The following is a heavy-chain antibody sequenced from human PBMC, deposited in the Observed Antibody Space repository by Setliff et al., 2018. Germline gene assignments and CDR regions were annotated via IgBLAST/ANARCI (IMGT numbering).Heavy chain of an antibody. D-gene: IGHD3-3*01. CDR1: GGPINSDRYY. J-gene: IGHJ4*02. Sequence: PSETLSLTCTVSGGPINSDRYYWGWIRQPPGKGLEWIGSMYSSGSSYYNPSLTSRVTISVDTSQNQFSLKLSSVTAADTAAYYCASHPRVTIFGVVAFDYWGQGILVTVSS. V-gene: IGHV4-39*01. CDR3: ASHPRVTIFGVVAFDY. CDR2: MYSSGSS.